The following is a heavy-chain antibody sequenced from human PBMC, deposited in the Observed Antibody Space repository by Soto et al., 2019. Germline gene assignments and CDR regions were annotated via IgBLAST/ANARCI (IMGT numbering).Heavy chain of an antibody. V-gene: IGHV4-30-2*01. CDR2: IHHSGST. J-gene: IGHJ6*02. D-gene: IGHD3-10*01. CDR3: ARQGFGVLHGLVDV. CDR1: GVSISSGGYS. Sequence: LSLTCVVSGVSISSGGYSWSWIRQPPGKGLEWIGYIHHSGSTYHNPSLKGRVSISVDTSKNQFSLTLTSVTAADTAVYYCARQGFGVLHGLVDVWGQGTTVTVSS.